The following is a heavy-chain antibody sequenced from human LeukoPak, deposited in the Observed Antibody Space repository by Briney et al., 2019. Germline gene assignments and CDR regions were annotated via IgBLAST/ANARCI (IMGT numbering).Heavy chain of an antibody. CDR2: ISSSSSTI. J-gene: IGHJ4*02. Sequence: GGSLRLSCAASGFIFSGYSMNWVRQAPGKGLEWVSYISSSSSTIYYADSVKGRSTISRDNAKYSLSLQMNSLSAEDTAVYYCARITVDSSGWYHFDYWGQGTLVTVSS. CDR3: ARITVDSSGWYHFDY. V-gene: IGHV3-48*04. CDR1: GFIFSGYS. D-gene: IGHD6-19*01.